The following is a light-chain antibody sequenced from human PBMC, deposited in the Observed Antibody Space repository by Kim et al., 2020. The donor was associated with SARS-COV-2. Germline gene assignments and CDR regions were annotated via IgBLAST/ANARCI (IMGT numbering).Light chain of an antibody. CDR3: QVWDSSSDHPV. Sequence: APGKKAKSTCRGSNIGSKSVHWYQQKPGQAPVLVIYYDSDRPSGIPERFSGSNSGNTATLTISRVEAGDEADYYCQVWDSSSDHPVFGGGTQLTVL. CDR2: YDS. CDR1: NIGSKS. V-gene: IGLV3-21*04. J-gene: IGLJ2*01.